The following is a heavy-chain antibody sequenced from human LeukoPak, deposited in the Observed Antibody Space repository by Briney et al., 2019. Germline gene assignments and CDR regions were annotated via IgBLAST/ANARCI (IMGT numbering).Heavy chain of an antibody. CDR2: FDAEAGET. D-gene: IGHD1-1*01. J-gene: IGHJ1*01. Sequence: ASVKVSCQVTGWILTGLSIHWVLQALGKPLEWKGGFDAEAGETIYAQKFNGRVTMTDDTSTDTAYMELSSLRSEDTAVYYCATGFLEGADDEYCQHWGQGTLVTVSS. V-gene: IGHV1-24*01. CDR3: ATGFLEGADDEYCQH. CDR1: GWILTGLS.